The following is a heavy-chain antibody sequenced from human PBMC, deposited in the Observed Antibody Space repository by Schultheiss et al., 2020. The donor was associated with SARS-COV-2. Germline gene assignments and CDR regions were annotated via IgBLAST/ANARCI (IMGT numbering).Heavy chain of an antibody. D-gene: IGHD3-10*01. CDR2: ISSSSSYI. CDR3: ARDFAYYYFDY. J-gene: IGHJ4*02. V-gene: IGHV3-11*06. Sequence: GGSLRLSCAASGFTFSDYYMSWIRQAPGKGLEWVSYISSSSSYIYYADSVKGRFTISRDNAKNSLYLQMNSLRAEDTAVYYCARDFAYYYFDYWGQGTLVTVSS. CDR1: GFTFSDYY.